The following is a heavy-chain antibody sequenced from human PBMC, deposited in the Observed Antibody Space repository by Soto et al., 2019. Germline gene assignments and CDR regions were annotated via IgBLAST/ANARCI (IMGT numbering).Heavy chain of an antibody. J-gene: IGHJ3*02. Sequence: GEPLKISCKGSGYSFTSYWIGWVRQIPGKGLEWMGIIYPGDSDTRYSPSFQGQVTISADKSISTAYLQWSSLRSEDRGVYYCSRRKRRAMLPFGLVIVSADAFDIWGQGTMVTVS. V-gene: IGHV5-51*01. CDR2: IYPGDSDT. CDR3: SRRKRRAMLPFGLVIVSADAFDI. D-gene: IGHD3-16*02. CDR1: GYSFTSYW.